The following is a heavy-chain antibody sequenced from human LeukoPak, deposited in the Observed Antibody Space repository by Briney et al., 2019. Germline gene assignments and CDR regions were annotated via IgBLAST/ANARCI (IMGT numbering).Heavy chain of an antibody. CDR3: AKGGPYDILTGKNVFDI. J-gene: IGHJ3*02. V-gene: IGHV3-11*04. CDR1: GFTFSDYY. D-gene: IGHD3-9*01. Sequence: GGSLRLSCAASGFTFSDYYMSWIRQAPGKGLEWVSYISSSGSTIYYADSVKGRFTISRDNAKNSLYLQMNNLRAEDTAVYYCAKGGPYDILTGKNVFDIWGQGTMVTVPS. CDR2: ISSSGSTI.